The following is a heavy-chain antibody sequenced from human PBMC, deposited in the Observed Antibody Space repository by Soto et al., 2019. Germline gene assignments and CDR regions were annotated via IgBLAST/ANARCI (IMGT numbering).Heavy chain of an antibody. CDR1: GGFISSGGYY. D-gene: IGHD2-15*01. CDR2: IYYSGST. CDR3: ARDNTVAYYYGMDV. J-gene: IGHJ6*02. V-gene: IGHV4-31*03. Sequence: SDTLSVTCTVAGGFISSGGYYWSWIRQHPGKGLEWIGYIYYSGSTYYNPSLKSRVTISVDTSKNQFSLKLSSVTAADTAVYYCARDNTVAYYYGMDVWGQGTTVT.